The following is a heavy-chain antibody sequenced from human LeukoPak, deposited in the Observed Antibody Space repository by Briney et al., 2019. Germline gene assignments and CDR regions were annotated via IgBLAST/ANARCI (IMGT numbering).Heavy chain of an antibody. CDR3: ARDLREGGYDRPPNTAGGWHYYYGMDV. D-gene: IGHD5-12*01. CDR1: GGTFSSYA. V-gene: IGHV1-69*05. J-gene: IGHJ6*02. CDR2: TIPIFGTA. Sequence: ASVKVSCKASGGTFSSYAISWVRQAPGQGLEWMGGTIPIFGTANYAQKFQGRVTITTDESTSTAYMELSSLRSDDTAVYYCARDLREGGYDRPPNTAGGWHYYYGMDVWGQGTTVTVSS.